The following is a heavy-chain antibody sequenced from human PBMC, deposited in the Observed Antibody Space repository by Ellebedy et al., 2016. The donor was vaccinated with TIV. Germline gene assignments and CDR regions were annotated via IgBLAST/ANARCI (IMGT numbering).Heavy chain of an antibody. V-gene: IGHV4-61*01. CDR2: TYYSGST. D-gene: IGHD6-6*01. CDR1: GGSVSSGSYY. J-gene: IGHJ4*02. CDR3: ARGGPKSSIAGLFDY. Sequence: SETLSLXXTVSGGSVSSGSYYWSWIRQPPGKGLEWIGYTYYSGSTNYNPSLRSRVTISVDTSKNQVSLKLTSVTAPDTAVYYCARGGPKSSIAGLFDYWGQGTLVTVSS.